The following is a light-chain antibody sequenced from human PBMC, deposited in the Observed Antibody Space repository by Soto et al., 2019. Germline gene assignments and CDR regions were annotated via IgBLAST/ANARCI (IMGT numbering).Light chain of an antibody. Sequence: EILLTQSPGTLSLSPGERATLSCGASQTISSSYLAWYQQKPGQAPRLLIYSASSRAAGIPGRFSGSGTGTDFTLTINRLEPEDFAVYYCQQYHSSPYTFGQGPKLEIK. J-gene: IGKJ2*01. V-gene: IGKV3-20*01. CDR2: SAS. CDR1: QTISSSY. CDR3: QQYHSSPYT.